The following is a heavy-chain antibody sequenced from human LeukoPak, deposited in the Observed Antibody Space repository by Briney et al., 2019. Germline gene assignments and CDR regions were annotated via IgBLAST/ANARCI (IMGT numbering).Heavy chain of an antibody. D-gene: IGHD5-24*01. V-gene: IGHV3-64D*06. J-gene: IGHJ3*01. CDR1: GFTFSSYA. Sequence: GGSLRLSCAVSGFTFSSYAMHWVRQAPGKGLESVSTISSNGGNTHYADSVKGRFTISRDNSKNTLYLQMSSLRAEDTALYYCVKDLDDYPPSDAFDLWGQGTMVTVSS. CDR3: VKDLDDYPPSDAFDL. CDR2: ISSNGGNT.